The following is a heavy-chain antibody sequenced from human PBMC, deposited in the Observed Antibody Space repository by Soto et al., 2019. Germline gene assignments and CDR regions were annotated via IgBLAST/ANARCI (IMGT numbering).Heavy chain of an antibody. V-gene: IGHV3-23*01. Sequence: PGGSLRLSCAASGFTFSSYAMSWVRQAPGKGLEWVSAISGSGGSTYYADSVKGRFTISRDNSKNTLYLQMNSLRAEDTAVYYCAKAGGGYKWNYDVIPTSAGFVSWGQGTLVNVSS. J-gene: IGHJ5*01. CDR2: ISGSGGST. CDR1: GFTFSSYA. D-gene: IGHD1-7*01. CDR3: AKAGGGYKWNYDVIPTSAGFVS.